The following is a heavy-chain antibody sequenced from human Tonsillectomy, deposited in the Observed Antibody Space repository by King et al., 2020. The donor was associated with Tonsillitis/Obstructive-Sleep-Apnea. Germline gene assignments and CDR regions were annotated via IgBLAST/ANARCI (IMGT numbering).Heavy chain of an antibody. Sequence: VQLVESGGGLIQPGGSLRLSCAASGFTVSDKNMSWVRQAPGRGLEGVSIFYAGGNPYYADSVKGRFTISRDNSKNTLFLQMNSLKAEDSAVYYCARGWGIMWGQGTLVTVSS. J-gene: IGHJ4*02. D-gene: IGHD3-16*01. CDR3: ARGWGIM. V-gene: IGHV3-53*01. CDR2: FYAGGNP. CDR1: GFTVSDKN.